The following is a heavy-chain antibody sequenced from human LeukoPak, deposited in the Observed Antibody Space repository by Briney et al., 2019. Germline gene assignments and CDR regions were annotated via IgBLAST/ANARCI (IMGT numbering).Heavy chain of an antibody. J-gene: IGHJ6*03. CDR1: GGSISSYY. V-gene: IGHV4-59*01. CDR3: ARAGDYGDFVGAWVIDYYYYYMDV. D-gene: IGHD4-17*01. CDR2: IYYSGST. Sequence: NASETLSLTCTVSGGSISSYYWSWIRQPPGKGLEWIGYIYYSGSTNYNPSLKSRVTISVDTSKNQFSLKLSSVTAADTAVYYCARAGDYGDFVGAWVIDYYYYYMDVWGKGTTVTVSS.